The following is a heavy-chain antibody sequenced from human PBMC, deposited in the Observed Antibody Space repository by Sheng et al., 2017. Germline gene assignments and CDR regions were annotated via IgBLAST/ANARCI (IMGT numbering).Heavy chain of an antibody. CDR3: AREGADCSSTSCYGANGMDV. Sequence: QVQLVQSGAEVKKPGSSVKVSCKASGGTFSSYAISWVRQAPGQGLEWMGGIIPIFGTANYAQKFQGRVTMTTDTSTSTAYMELRSLRSDDTAVYYCAREGADCSSTSCYGANGMDVWDQGP. J-gene: IGHJ6*02. CDR2: IIPIFGTA. D-gene: IGHD2-2*01. V-gene: IGHV1-69*06. CDR1: GGTFSSYA.